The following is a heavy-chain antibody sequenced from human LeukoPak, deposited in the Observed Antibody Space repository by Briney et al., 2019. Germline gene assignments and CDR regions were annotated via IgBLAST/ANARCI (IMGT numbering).Heavy chain of an antibody. V-gene: IGHV1-69*04. CDR1: GGTFSSYA. CDR3: ARQKSIVGNLDYFDY. Sequence: ASVKVSCKASGGTFSSYAISWVRQAPGQGLEWMGRIIPILGIANYAQKFQGRVTITADKSTSTAYMELSSLRSEDTAVYYCARQKSIVGNLDYFDYWGQGTLVTVSS. J-gene: IGHJ4*02. CDR2: IIPILGIA. D-gene: IGHD2-15*01.